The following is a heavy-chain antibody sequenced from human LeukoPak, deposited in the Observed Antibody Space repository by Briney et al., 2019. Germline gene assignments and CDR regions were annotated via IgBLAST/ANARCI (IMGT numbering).Heavy chain of an antibody. V-gene: IGHV4-30-4*08. CDR1: GGSISSGDYY. CDR3: AREGGVYSNYSSLID. Sequence: SETLSLTCTVSGGSISSGDYYWSWIRQPPGKGLEWIVYIYYSGSTYYNPSLKSRVTISVDTSKNQFSLKLSSVTAADTAVYYCAREGGVYSNYSSLIDWGQGTLVTVSS. J-gene: IGHJ4*02. D-gene: IGHD4-11*01. CDR2: IYYSGST.